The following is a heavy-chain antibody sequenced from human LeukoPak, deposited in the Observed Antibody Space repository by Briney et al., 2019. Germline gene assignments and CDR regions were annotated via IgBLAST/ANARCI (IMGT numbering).Heavy chain of an antibody. J-gene: IGHJ3*02. V-gene: IGHV4-59*02. Sequence: SETLSLTCTVSGGSVTSWYWSWIRQPPGKGLEWIGYIYHSGTSSYNPSLKSRVTISVDTSKNQFSLKLSSVTAADTAVYYCARKLNWHDAFDIWGQGTMVTVSS. CDR2: IYHSGTS. D-gene: IGHD1-1*01. CDR3: ARKLNWHDAFDI. CDR1: GGSVTSWY.